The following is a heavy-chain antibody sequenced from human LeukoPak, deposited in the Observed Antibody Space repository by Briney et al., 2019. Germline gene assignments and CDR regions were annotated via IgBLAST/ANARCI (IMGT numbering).Heavy chain of an antibody. Sequence: GGSLRLSCAASGFTVSNNYMRWVRQAPGKGLEWVSSIYSRGSTSYVDSVKGRFAISRDNSKNTLFLQMNSLRVEDTAVYYCARDYYGPWGQGTLVTVSS. J-gene: IGHJ5*02. D-gene: IGHD3-22*01. CDR1: GFTVSNNY. CDR3: ARDYYGP. V-gene: IGHV3-66*03. CDR2: IYSRGST.